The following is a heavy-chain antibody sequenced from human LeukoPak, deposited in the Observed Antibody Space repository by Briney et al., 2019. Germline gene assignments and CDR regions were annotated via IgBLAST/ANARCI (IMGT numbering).Heavy chain of an antibody. CDR3: AKGRVLRFLEWLLLTPGFDY. V-gene: IGHV3-30*18. CDR2: ISYDGTKK. D-gene: IGHD3-3*01. CDR1: EFTFSNFV. J-gene: IGHJ4*02. Sequence: GGSLRLSCAASEFTFSNFVIHWVRQAPGKGLEWVALISYDGTKKYYADSVKGRFTLSRDNSKNTLYLQMNSLRAEDTAVYYCAKGRVLRFLEWLLLTPGFDYWGQGTLVTVSS.